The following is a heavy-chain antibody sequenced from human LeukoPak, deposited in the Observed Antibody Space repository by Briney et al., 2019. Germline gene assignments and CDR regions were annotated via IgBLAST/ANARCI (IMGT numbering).Heavy chain of an antibody. CDR2: ISYDGSNK. D-gene: IGHD3-9*01. CDR3: AKDVYFDWSGDYFDY. J-gene: IGHJ4*02. CDR1: GFTFSSYG. V-gene: IGHV3-30*18. Sequence: GSLRLSCAASGFTFSSYGMHWVRPAPGKGLEWVAVISYDGSNKYYADSVKGRFTISRDNSKNTLYLQMNSLRAEDTAVYYCAKDVYFDWSGDYFDYWGQGTLVTVSS.